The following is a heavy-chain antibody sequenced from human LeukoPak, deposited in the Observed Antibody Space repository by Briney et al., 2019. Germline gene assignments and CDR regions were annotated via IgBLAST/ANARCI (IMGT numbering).Heavy chain of an antibody. J-gene: IGHJ4*02. Sequence: GGSLRLSCAVSGLTFRNYGMHWVRQAPGKGLEWVAIVYYARSEKYYVDSVKGRFTISRDNSKNTLYLQMNSLRAEDTALYYCASGRGGRGGINYFDYWGQGTLVTVSS. D-gene: IGHD2-15*01. CDR3: ASGRGGRGGINYFDY. CDR2: VYYARSEK. V-gene: IGHV3-33*01. CDR1: GLTFRNYG.